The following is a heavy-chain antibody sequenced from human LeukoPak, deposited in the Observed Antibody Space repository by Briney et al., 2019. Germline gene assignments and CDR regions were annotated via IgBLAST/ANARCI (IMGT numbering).Heavy chain of an antibody. J-gene: IGHJ4*02. CDR2: IYYSGST. V-gene: IGHV4-59*01. CDR3: ARVNGGAVAGYYFDY. Sequence: SETLSLTYTVSGGSISSYYWSWIRQPPGKGLEWIGYIYYSGSTIYNPSLKSRVTISVDTSKNQFSLKLSSVTAADTAVYYCARVNGGAVAGYYFDYWGQGTLVTVSS. CDR1: GGSISSYY. D-gene: IGHD6-19*01.